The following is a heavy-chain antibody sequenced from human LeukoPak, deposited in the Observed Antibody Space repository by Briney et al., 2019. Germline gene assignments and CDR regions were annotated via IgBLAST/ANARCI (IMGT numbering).Heavy chain of an antibody. J-gene: IGHJ4*02. CDR2: ISDNGRST. V-gene: IGHV3-23*01. D-gene: IGHD1-7*01. CDR1: GFTFSSNA. CDR3: AKDLAGTTSFDY. Sequence: GGSLRLSCGASGFTFSSNALYWVRQAPGKGLEWVSAISDNGRSTYYADSVKGRFTISRDKSKNTLYLQMNSLRAEDTAVYYCAKDLAGTTSFDYWGQGTLVTVSS.